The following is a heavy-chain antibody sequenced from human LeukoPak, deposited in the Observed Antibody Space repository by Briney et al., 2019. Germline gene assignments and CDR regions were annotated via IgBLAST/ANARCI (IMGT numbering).Heavy chain of an antibody. CDR1: GYTFTSYG. V-gene: IGHV1-18*04. Sequence: GASVKVSCKASGYTFTSYGISWVRQAPGQGLEWMGWISAYNGNTNYAQKLQGRVTMTTDTSTSTAYMELRSLRSDDTAVYYCARSGDIVVVPAAQGYFDYWGRGTLVTVSS. D-gene: IGHD2-2*01. CDR2: ISAYNGNT. CDR3: ARSGDIVVVPAAQGYFDY. J-gene: IGHJ4*02.